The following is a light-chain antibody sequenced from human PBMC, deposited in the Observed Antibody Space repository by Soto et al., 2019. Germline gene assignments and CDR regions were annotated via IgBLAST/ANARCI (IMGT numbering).Light chain of an antibody. J-gene: IGKJ4*02. V-gene: IGKV1-27*01. Sequence: DIQLTQSPSSLSASVGDRDTITCRASQAISSYLSWYQQKPGKVPVLLIYATSTLHSGAPSRCSGSASATAFTPTISRLHPDDVATYYGHKYNHAPTFGGGTKVEIK. CDR1: QAISSY. CDR3: HKYNHAPT. CDR2: ATS.